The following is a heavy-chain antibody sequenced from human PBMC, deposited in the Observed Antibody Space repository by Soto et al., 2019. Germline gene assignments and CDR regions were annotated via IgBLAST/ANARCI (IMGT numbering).Heavy chain of an antibody. CDR1: SGSFSGYY. J-gene: IGHJ4*02. CDR2: ISQSGNT. D-gene: IGHD6-6*01. CDR3: ARAPKVSGSSQTRPDF. Sequence: TSETLSLTCSIYSGSFSGYYWSWIRQPPGKGLEWIGEISQSGNTNYSPSLKSRVSISIDTSKKQFSLNLASVSAADTAVYYCARAPKVSGSSQTRPDFWGQGTLVTVSS. V-gene: IGHV4-34*01.